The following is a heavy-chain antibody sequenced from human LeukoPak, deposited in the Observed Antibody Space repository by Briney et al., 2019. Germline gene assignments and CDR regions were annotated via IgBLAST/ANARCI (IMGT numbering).Heavy chain of an antibody. CDR3: ANGRGYSYGYDY. J-gene: IGHJ4*02. CDR1: GGTFSSYA. D-gene: IGHD5-18*01. V-gene: IGHV1-69*04. CDR2: IIPILGIA. Sequence: GSSVKVSCKASGGTFSSYAISWVRQAPGQGLEWMGRIIPILGIANYAQKSQGRVTITADKSTSAAYMELSSLRSEDTAVYYCANGRGYSYGYDYWGQGTLVTVSS.